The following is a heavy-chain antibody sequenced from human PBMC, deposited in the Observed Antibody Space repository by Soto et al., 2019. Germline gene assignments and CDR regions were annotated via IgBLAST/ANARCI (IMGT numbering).Heavy chain of an antibody. Sequence: SETLSLTCSVSGFYISIGGYYWNWIRQQPGKGLEWIGLIYYSGNADYNPSLKSRVTISVDTSKNQFSLNLSSVTAADTAVYYCARGQFSSSWYRFDDMDVWGQGTTVT. V-gene: IGHV4-31*03. CDR3: ARGQFSSSWYRFDDMDV. CDR1: GFYISIGGYY. D-gene: IGHD6-13*01. J-gene: IGHJ6*02. CDR2: IYYSGNA.